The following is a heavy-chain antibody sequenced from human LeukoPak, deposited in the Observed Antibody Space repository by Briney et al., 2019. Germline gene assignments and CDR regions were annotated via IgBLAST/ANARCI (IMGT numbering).Heavy chain of an antibody. CDR2: INWNGGST. Sequence: RPGGSLRLSCAASGFTFDDYGMSWVRQAPGKGLEWVSGINWNGGSTGYADSVKGRFTISRDNAKNSLYLQMNSLRAEDTALYYCARGWFGEPWVHAFDIWGQGTMVTVSS. V-gene: IGHV3-20*04. D-gene: IGHD3-10*01. J-gene: IGHJ3*02. CDR1: GFTFDDYG. CDR3: ARGWFGEPWVHAFDI.